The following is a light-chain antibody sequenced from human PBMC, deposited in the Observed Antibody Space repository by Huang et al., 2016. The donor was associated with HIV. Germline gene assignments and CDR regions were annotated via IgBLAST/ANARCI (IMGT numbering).Light chain of an antibody. CDR1: QGISNS. CDR2: AAS. J-gene: IGKJ4*01. CDR3: QQYYSTPPLT. V-gene: IGKV1-NL1*01. Sequence: DIQMTQSPSSLSASVGDRVTITCRASQGISNSLAWYQQKPGKAPKLLLYAASRWESGVPSRFSGRGSGTDYTLTISSLQPEDFATYYCQQYYSTPPLTFGGGTKVEIK.